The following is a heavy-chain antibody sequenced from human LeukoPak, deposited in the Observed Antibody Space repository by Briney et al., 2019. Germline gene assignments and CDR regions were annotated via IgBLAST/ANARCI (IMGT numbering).Heavy chain of an antibody. CDR1: GGSFSGYY. Sequence: SETLSLTCAVYGGSFSGYYWSWIRQPPGKGLEWIGEINHSGSTNYNPSLKSRVTISVDTSKNQFSLKLSSVTAADTAVYYCARHSYGPRGMDVWGQGTTVTVSS. V-gene: IGHV4-34*01. CDR3: ARHSYGPRGMDV. D-gene: IGHD5-18*01. CDR2: INHSGST. J-gene: IGHJ6*02.